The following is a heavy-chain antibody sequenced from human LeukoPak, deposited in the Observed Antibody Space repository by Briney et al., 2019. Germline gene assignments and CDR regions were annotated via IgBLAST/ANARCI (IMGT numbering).Heavy chain of an antibody. D-gene: IGHD3-3*01. Sequence: PGGSLRLSCAASGFTFSSYAMSWVRQAPGKGLEWVGRIKSKTDGGTTDYAAPVKGRFTISRDDSKNTLYLQMNSLKTEDTAVYYCTTQYYDFWSGPVPLDYWGQGTLVTVSS. CDR3: TTQYYDFWSGPVPLDY. V-gene: IGHV3-15*01. J-gene: IGHJ4*02. CDR1: GFTFSSYA. CDR2: IKSKTDGGTT.